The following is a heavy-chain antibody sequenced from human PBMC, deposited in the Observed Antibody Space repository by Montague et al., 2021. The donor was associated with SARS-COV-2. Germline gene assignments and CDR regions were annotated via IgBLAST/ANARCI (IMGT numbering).Heavy chain of an antibody. CDR3: AKDIAVLGELSYYYGMDV. CDR2: ISGSGGST. D-gene: IGHD3-10*01. CDR1: GFTFSSYA. Sequence: SLRLSCAASGFTFSSYAMSWVRQAPGKGLEWVSAISGSGGSTYYADSVKGRFTISRDNSKNTLYLQVNSLRAEDTAVYYCAKDIAVLGELSYYYGMDVWGQGTTVTVSS. J-gene: IGHJ6*02. V-gene: IGHV3-23*01.